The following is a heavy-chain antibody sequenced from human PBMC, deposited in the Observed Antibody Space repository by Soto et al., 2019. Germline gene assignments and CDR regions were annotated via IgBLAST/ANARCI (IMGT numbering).Heavy chain of an antibody. CDR3: ARIYGSGSYYIAHYYYYGMDV. Sequence: SETLSLTCAVYGGSFSGYYWSWNRQPPGKGLEWIGEINHSGSTNYNPPLKSRVTISVDTSKNQFSLRLSSVTAADTAVYYCARIYGSGSYYIAHYYYYGMDVWGQGTTVTVSS. D-gene: IGHD3-10*01. CDR2: INHSGST. CDR1: GGSFSGYY. V-gene: IGHV4-34*01. J-gene: IGHJ6*02.